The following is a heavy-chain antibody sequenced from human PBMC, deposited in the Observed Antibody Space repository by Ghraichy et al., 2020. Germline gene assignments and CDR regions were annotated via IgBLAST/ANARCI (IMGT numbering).Heavy chain of an antibody. V-gene: IGHV3-53*01. J-gene: IGHJ6*03. CDR2: IYSGGST. CDR1: GFTVSSNY. Sequence: LSLTCAASGFTVSSNYMSWVRQAPGKGLEWVSVIYSGGSTYYADSVKGRFTISRDNSKNTLYLQMNSLRAEDTAVYYCARGVGYYYYYMDVWGKGTTVTVSS. CDR3: ARGVGYYYYYMDV.